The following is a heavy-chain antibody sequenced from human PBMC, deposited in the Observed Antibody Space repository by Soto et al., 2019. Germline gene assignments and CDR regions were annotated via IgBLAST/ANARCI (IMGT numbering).Heavy chain of an antibody. J-gene: IGHJ4*02. D-gene: IGHD3-10*01. CDR2: INHSGST. CDR1: GGSFSGYY. Sequence: SETLSLTCAVYGGSFSGYYWSWIRQPPGKGLEWIGEINHSGSTNHNPSLKSRVTISVDTSKNQFSLKLSSVTAADTAVYYCARSQRLLWFGEVLASYYFDYWGQGTLVTVSS. CDR3: ARSQRLLWFGEVLASYYFDY. V-gene: IGHV4-34*01.